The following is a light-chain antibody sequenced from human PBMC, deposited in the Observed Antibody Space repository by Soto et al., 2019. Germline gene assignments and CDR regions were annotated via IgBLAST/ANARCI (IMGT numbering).Light chain of an antibody. CDR1: SSNIGAGYD. CDR3: QSYDSSLSGV. Sequence: QLVLTQPPSVSGAPGQRVTISCTGSSSNIGAGYDVHWYQQLPGKAPKLLIYGDSNRPSGVPDRFSGSKSGTSASLAITGLQAEDEADYYCQSYDSSLSGVFGGGTKLTVL. J-gene: IGLJ3*02. V-gene: IGLV1-40*01. CDR2: GDS.